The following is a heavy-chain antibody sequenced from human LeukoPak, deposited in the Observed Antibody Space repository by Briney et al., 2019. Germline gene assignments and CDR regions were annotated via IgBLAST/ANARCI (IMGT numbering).Heavy chain of an antibody. Sequence: GGSLRLSCAASGFTFSSYGMHWVRQAPGKGLEWVSYISSSGSTIYYTDSVKGRFTISRDNAKNSLYLQMNSLRAEDTAVYYCTYGGKKGFDYWGQGTLVTVSS. CDR2: ISSSGSTI. CDR3: TYGGKKGFDY. D-gene: IGHD4-23*01. CDR1: GFTFSSYG. J-gene: IGHJ4*02. V-gene: IGHV3-48*04.